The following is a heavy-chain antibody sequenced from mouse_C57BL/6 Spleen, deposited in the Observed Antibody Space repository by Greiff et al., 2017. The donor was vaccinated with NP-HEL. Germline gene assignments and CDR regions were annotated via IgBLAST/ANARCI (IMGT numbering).Heavy chain of an antibody. CDR2: INPYNGGT. V-gene: IGHV1-19*01. D-gene: IGHD1-1*01. J-gene: IGHJ2*01. Sequence: VQLKQSGPVLVKPGASVKMSCKASGYTFTDYYMNWVKQSHGKSLEWIGVINPYNGGTSYNQKFKGKATLTVDKSSSTAYMELNSLTSEDSAVYYCARGTYGSSPFDYWGQGTTLTVSA. CDR3: ARGTYGSSPFDY. CDR1: GYTFTDYY.